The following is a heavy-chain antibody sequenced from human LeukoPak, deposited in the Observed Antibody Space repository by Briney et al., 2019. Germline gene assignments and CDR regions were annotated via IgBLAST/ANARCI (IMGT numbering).Heavy chain of an antibody. CDR2: ISFDASNT. Sequence: PGKSLRLSCAASGFTLNVYGMHWVRQAPGKGLEWLAFISFDASNTYYADSVKGRFTISRDNSKYTVNLQMSSLSADDMAVYFCARATSYYDNSASGYWGQGTLVTVSS. V-gene: IGHV3-30*03. J-gene: IGHJ4*02. CDR1: GFTLNVYG. D-gene: IGHD3-16*01. CDR3: ARATSYYDNSASGY.